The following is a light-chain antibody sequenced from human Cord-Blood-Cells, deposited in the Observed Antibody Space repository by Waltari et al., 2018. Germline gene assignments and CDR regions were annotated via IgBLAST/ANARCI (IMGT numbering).Light chain of an antibody. Sequence: QSALTQPASVPGSPGQSTTISSTGTSSDAGGNNYVYWYQQHPGNAPKLMIYEVSNRPSGVSNRFSGSKSGNTASLTISGLQAEDEADYYCSSYTSSSTYVFGTGTKVTVL. J-gene: IGLJ1*01. CDR3: SSYTSSSTYV. CDR1: SSDAGGNNY. V-gene: IGLV2-14*01. CDR2: EVS.